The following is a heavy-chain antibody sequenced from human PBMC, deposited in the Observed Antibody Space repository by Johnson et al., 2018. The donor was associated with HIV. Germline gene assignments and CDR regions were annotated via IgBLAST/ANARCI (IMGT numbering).Heavy chain of an antibody. D-gene: IGHD3-22*01. Sequence: VQLVESGGGLIQPGGSLRLSCAASGFNVSCNHMAWVRQGTGKGLEWVSGINWNGGRTGYADSVRGRFTISRDNARNSLHLQMRGLRAEDTAMYYCARDDSSGFDDAFDLWGQGTMVSVSS. CDR1: GFNVSCNH. V-gene: IGHV3-20*04. CDR3: ARDDSSGFDDAFDL. J-gene: IGHJ3*01. CDR2: INWNGGRT.